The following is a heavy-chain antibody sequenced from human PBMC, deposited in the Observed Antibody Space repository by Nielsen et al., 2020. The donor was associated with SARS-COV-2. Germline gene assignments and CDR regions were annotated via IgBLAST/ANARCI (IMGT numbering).Heavy chain of an antibody. V-gene: IGHV3-30-3*01. CDR1: GFTFSSYA. CDR3: AKDGGRWLQEFDY. CDR2: ISYDGSNK. J-gene: IGHJ4*02. Sequence: GESLKISCAASGFTFSSYAMHWVRQAPGKGLEWVAVISYDGSNKYYADSVKGRFTISRDNSKNTLYLQMNSLRAEDTAVYYCAKDGGRWLQEFDYWGQGTLVTVSS. D-gene: IGHD5-24*01.